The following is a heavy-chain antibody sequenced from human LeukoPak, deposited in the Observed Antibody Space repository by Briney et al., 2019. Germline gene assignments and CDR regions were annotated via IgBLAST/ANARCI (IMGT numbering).Heavy chain of an antibody. J-gene: IGHJ6*03. CDR1: GGSVSNYY. V-gene: IGHV4-4*07. CDR2: IYGSGTT. CDR3: ARGRRMVVVLGTTRTHRDYYMDV. D-gene: IGHD2-15*01. Sequence: SETLSLTCTVSGGSVSNYYWSWVRQPAGKGLEWIGRIYGSGTTRYNPSLQSRVTISLDTSKNQFSLKLSSVTAADTAVYYCARGRRMVVVLGTTRTHRDYYMDVWGKGTTVTVSS.